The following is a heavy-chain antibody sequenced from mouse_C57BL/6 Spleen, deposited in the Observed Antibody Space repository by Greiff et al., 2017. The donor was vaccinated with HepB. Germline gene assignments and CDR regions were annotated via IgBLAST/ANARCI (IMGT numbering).Heavy chain of an antibody. J-gene: IGHJ3*01. Sequence: QVQLQQPGAELVRPGSSVKLSCKASGYTFTSYWMDWVKQRPGQGLEWIGNIYPSDSENHYNQKFKDKATLTVDKSSSTAYMQLSSLTSEDSAVYYCARLERSIYYDYSWFAYWGQGTLVTVSA. CDR2: IYPSDSEN. CDR3: ARLERSIYYDYSWFAY. V-gene: IGHV1-61*01. D-gene: IGHD2-4*01. CDR1: GYTFTSYW.